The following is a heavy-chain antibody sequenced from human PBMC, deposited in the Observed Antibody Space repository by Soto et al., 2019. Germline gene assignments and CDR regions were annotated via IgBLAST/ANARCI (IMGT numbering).Heavy chain of an antibody. V-gene: IGHV4-61*01. J-gene: IGHJ5*02. CDR3: ARRTYSSGRTLIDP. CDR1: GGSVSSGSYY. Sequence: PSETLSLTCTVSGGSVSSGSYYWSWIRQPPGKGLEWIGYIYYTGSTNYNPSLKSRFSISVDKSKNQFSLKVRSVTAADTAVYYCARRTYSSGRTLIDPWGQGTLVTVSS. CDR2: IYYTGST. D-gene: IGHD3-10*01.